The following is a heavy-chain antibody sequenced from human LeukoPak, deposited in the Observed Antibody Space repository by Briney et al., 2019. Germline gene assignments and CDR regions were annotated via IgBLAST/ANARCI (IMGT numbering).Heavy chain of an antibody. J-gene: IGHJ6*02. CDR1: GGTFSSYS. V-gene: IGHV1-69*04. CDR3: AREGDGYSGYDSVWSYYYYGMDV. Sequence: SVKVSCKASGGTFSSYSISWVRQAPGQGLEWMGRIIPILGITNYAQKFQGRVTITADKSTSTAYMELSRLRSDDTAVYYCAREGDGYSGYDSVWSYYYYGMDVWGQGTTVTVSS. CDR2: IIPILGIT. D-gene: IGHD5-12*01.